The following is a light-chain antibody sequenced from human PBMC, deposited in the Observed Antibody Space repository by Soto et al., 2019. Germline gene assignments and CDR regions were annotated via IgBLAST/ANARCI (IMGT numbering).Light chain of an antibody. CDR3: SSYSSSTVRYV. CDR2: EVS. CDR1: SSDVGSYDF. V-gene: IGLV2-14*01. Sequence: QSALTQPASVSGSPGQSITMSCTGTSSDVGSYDFVSWYQQHPGKASKLLIYEVSNRPSGVSARFSGSKSDNTASLTISGLQAADEADYFCSSYSSSTVRYVFGSGTKVTVL. J-gene: IGLJ1*01.